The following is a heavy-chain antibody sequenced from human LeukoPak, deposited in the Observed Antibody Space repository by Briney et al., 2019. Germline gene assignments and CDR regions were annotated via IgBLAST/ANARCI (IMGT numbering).Heavy chain of an antibody. V-gene: IGHV4-59*01. CDR1: GGSIRGYY. J-gene: IGHJ5*02. Sequence: SETLSLTCNVSGGSIRGYYWSWIRQPPGKGLEWIGYIYSSGSTNYNPSLKSRVTMSVDTSKNQFSLKVSSVTAADTAVYYCARGTFSRLFDPWGQGTLVTVSS. CDR3: ARGTFSRLFDP. D-gene: IGHD2/OR15-2a*01. CDR2: IYSSGST.